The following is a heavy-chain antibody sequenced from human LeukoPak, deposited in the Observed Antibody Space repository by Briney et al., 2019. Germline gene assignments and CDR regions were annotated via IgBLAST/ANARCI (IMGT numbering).Heavy chain of an antibody. Sequence: GASVKVSCKASGYTFTSYYMHWVRQAPGQGLEWMGIINPSGGSTSYAQKFQGRVTMTRDMSTSTVYMELSSLRSEDTAVYYCARDYSSSRGRYYYYYMDVWGKGTTVTVSS. V-gene: IGHV1-46*01. CDR1: GYTFTSYY. CDR3: ARDYSSSRGRYYYYYMDV. D-gene: IGHD6-6*01. J-gene: IGHJ6*03. CDR2: INPSGGST.